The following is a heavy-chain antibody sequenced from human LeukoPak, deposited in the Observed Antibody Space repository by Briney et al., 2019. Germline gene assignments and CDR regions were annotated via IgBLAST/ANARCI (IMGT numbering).Heavy chain of an antibody. D-gene: IGHD4-23*01. Sequence: GGSLRLSCAASGFNFDEHAMHWVRQAPGKGLEWVSGISYSSETIGYVDSVKGRFTVSRDNRKNSLYLQMNSLRPEDTALYYCAKDRGGGSQLGDAYDVWGQGTMVTVSS. V-gene: IGHV3-9*01. CDR3: AKDRGGGSQLGDAYDV. J-gene: IGHJ3*01. CDR1: GFNFDEHA. CDR2: ISYSSETI.